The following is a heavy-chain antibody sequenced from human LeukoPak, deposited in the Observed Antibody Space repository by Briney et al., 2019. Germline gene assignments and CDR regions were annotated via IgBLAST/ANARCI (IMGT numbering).Heavy chain of an antibody. CDR2: IHPDGTEK. Sequence: PGGSLRLSCAAPGLTFTNYWLHWVRQAPRKGLESVAYIHPDGTEKYYMESLRGRFAISRDNAKNSLYLQMSNLRDEETAVYYCTSRYDFWSGYQGYYFDFWGQGSLVTVSS. D-gene: IGHD3-3*01. CDR3: TSRYDFWSGYQGYYFDF. CDR1: GLTFTNYW. J-gene: IGHJ4*02. V-gene: IGHV3-7*01.